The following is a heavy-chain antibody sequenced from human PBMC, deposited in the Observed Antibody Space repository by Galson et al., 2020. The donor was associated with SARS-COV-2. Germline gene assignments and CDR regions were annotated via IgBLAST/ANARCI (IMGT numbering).Heavy chain of an antibody. J-gene: IGHJ4*02. Sequence: GGSLRLSCAASGFTFSSYCMSWVRQAPGKGLEWVANIKQDGSEKYYVDSVKGRFTISRDNAKNSLYLQMNSLRAEDTAVYYCARVQYGDFLFDYWGQGTLVTGSS. CDR2: IKQDGSEK. V-gene: IGHV3-7*01. CDR1: GFTFSSYC. CDR3: ARVQYGDFLFDY. D-gene: IGHD4-17*01.